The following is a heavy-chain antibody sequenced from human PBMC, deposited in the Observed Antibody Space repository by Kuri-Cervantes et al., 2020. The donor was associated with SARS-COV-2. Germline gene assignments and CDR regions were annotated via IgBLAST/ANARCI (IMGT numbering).Heavy chain of an antibody. CDR2: IYYSGST. D-gene: IGHD3/OR15-3a*01. J-gene: IGHJ2*01. V-gene: IGHV4-39*01. Sequence: SETLSLTCTVSGGSISSSSYYWGWIRQPPGKGLEWIGSIYYSGSTYYNPSFKSRVTISVDTSKNQFSLKLSSVTAAGTAVYYCARGAGYDFGTGYQDWFFDLWGRGNLVTVSS. CDR1: GGSISSSSYY. CDR3: ARGAGYDFGTGYQDWFFDL.